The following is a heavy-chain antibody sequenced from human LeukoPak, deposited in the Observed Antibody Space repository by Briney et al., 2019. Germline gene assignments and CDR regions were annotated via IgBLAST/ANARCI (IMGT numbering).Heavy chain of an antibody. CDR1: GGSISSYY. CDR3: AREGTPWGAAFDI. J-gene: IGHJ3*02. D-gene: IGHD3-16*01. CDR2: IYYSGST. V-gene: IGHV4-59*01. Sequence: SETLSLTCTVSGGSISSYYWSWIRQPPGKGLEWIGYIYYSGSTNYNPSLKSRVTISADTSKNQFSLKLSSVTAADTAVYYCAREGTPWGAAFDIWGQGTMVTVSS.